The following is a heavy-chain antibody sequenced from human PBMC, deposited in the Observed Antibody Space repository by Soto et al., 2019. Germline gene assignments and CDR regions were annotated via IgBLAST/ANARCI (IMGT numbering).Heavy chain of an antibody. Sequence: AASVKVSCKASGGTFSSYAISWLRQAPGQGLEWMGGIIPIFGTANYAQKFQGRVTITADESTSTAYMELSSLRSEDTAVYYCARGQRITIFGVVPLGHYGMDVWGQGTTVTVSS. D-gene: IGHD3-3*01. CDR1: GGTFSSYA. CDR3: ARGQRITIFGVVPLGHYGMDV. J-gene: IGHJ6*02. CDR2: IIPIFGTA. V-gene: IGHV1-69*13.